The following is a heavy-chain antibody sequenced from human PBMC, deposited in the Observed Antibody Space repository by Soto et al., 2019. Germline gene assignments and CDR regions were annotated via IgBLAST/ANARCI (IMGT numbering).Heavy chain of an antibody. J-gene: IGHJ6*02. CDR2: IYPGDSDT. V-gene: IGHV5-51*01. Sequence: GESLKISCKGSGYSFSSYWIAWVRQMPGKGLEWMGIIYPGDSDTRYSPSFQGQVTISSDKSISTAYLQWSSLKASDTAMYYCARPRSGSYRLDYYGMDVWGQGTTVPVSS. D-gene: IGHD3-10*01. CDR1: GYSFSSYW. CDR3: ARPRSGSYRLDYYGMDV.